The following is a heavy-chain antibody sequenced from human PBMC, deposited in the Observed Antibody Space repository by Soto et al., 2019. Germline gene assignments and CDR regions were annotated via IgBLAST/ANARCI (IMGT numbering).Heavy chain of an antibody. CDR3: ARGAESQSDYYYYGMDV. J-gene: IGHJ6*02. CDR1: GGTFSSYA. CDR2: IIPIFGTA. V-gene: IGHV1-69*06. Sequence: VASVKVSCKASGGTFSSYAISWVRQAPGQGLEWMGGIIPIFGTANYAQKFQGRVTITADKSTSTAYMELSSLRSEDTAVYYCARGAESQSDYYYYGMDVWGQGTTVTVSS.